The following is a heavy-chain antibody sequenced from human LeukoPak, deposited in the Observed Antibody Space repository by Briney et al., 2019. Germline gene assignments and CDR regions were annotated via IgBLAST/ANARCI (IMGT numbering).Heavy chain of an antibody. CDR3: ARDGQDDILTGYYSN. J-gene: IGHJ4*02. Sequence: GGSLRLSCAASGFTFSSYTMNWVRQAPGKGLEWVSSITSGGVNTYYATSVKGRFTISRDNAKNSLYLQMNSLRAEDTAVYYCARDGQDDILTGYYSNWGQGTLVTVSS. V-gene: IGHV3-21*04. D-gene: IGHD3-9*01. CDR1: GFTFSSYT. CDR2: ITSGGVNT.